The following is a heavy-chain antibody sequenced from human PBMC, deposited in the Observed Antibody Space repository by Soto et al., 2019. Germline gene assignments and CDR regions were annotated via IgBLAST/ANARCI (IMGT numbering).Heavy chain of an antibody. J-gene: IGHJ4*02. CDR3: ARGYRDGYSFDY. V-gene: IGHV4-31*03. CDR2: IYYSGST. CDR1: GGSISSGGYY. D-gene: IGHD2-21*01. Sequence: SETLSLTCTVSGGSISSGGYYWSWIRQHPGKGLEWIGYIYYSGSTYYSPSPKSRVTISVDTSKNQFSLKLSSVTAADTAVYYCARGYRDGYSFDYWGQGTLVTVPQ.